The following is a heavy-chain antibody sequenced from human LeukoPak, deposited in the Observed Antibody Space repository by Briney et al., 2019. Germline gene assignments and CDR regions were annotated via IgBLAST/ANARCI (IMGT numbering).Heavy chain of an antibody. CDR1: GFIFDDYA. CDR2: ISWNSRII. J-gene: IGHJ4*02. D-gene: IGHD3-9*01. CDR3: ARLTGAASGTYYFDF. V-gene: IGHV3-9*01. Sequence: GGSLRLSCAASGFIFDDYAMYWVRHAPGKGLEWVSGISWNSRIIDYADSVKGRFTISRDNAKRALYLQMNTLTTEDTAFYFCARLTGAASGTYYFDFWGQGTLVTVSS.